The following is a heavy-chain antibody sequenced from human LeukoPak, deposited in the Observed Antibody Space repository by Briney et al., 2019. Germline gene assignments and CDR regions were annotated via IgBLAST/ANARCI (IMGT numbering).Heavy chain of an antibody. D-gene: IGHD3-3*01. CDR1: GFTFSDYY. CDR2: ISSSGSTI. V-gene: IGHV3-11*04. CDR3: AKSAAQRLPSGHAEA. Sequence: MSGGSLRLSCAASGFTFSDYYMSWIRQAPGKGLEWVSYISSSGSTIYYADSVKGRFTISRDNSKNTLYLQMNSLRAEDTAVYYCAKSAAQRLPSGHAEAWGQGTLVTVSS. J-gene: IGHJ5*02.